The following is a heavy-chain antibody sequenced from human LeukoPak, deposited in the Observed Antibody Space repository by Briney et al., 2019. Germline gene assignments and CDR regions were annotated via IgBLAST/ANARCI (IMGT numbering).Heavy chain of an antibody. CDR3: ARGYKPAYSSGWSIFDY. CDR2: MNPNSGNT. J-gene: IGHJ4*02. V-gene: IGHV1-8*01. Sequence: GASVKVSCKASGYTFTSYDINWVRQATGQGLEWMGWMNPNSGNTGYTQKFQGRVTMTRNTSISTAYMELSSLRFEDTAVYYCARGYKPAYSSGWSIFDYWGQGTLVTVSS. CDR1: GYTFTSYD. D-gene: IGHD6-19*01.